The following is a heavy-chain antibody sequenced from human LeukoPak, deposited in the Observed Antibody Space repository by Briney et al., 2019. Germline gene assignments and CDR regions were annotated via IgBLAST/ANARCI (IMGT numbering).Heavy chain of an antibody. CDR1: GGSISSSNW. D-gene: IGHD5-24*01. CDR3: ARQRDGYNSDDAFDI. J-gene: IGHJ3*02. CDR2: IYHSGST. Sequence: PSGTLSLTCAVSGGSISSSNWWSWVRQPPGKGLEWIGEIYHSGSTNYNPSLKSRVTISVDKSKNQFSLKLSSVTAADTAVYYCARQRDGYNSDDAFDIWGQGTMVTVSS. V-gene: IGHV4-4*02.